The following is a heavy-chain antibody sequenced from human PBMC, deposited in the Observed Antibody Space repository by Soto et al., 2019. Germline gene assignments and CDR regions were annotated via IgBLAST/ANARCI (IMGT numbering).Heavy chain of an antibody. J-gene: IGHJ4*02. CDR3: ARGPGTMAKIDY. CDR2: IYCSGST. D-gene: IGHD3-10*01. CDR1: GGSISSGGYY. V-gene: IGHV4-31*03. Sequence: SETLSLTCTVSGGSISSGGYYWSWIRQHPGKGLEWIGYIYCSGSTYYKPSLKSRVTISVDTSKNQLSLKLSSVTAADTAVYYCARGPGTMAKIDYWGQGTLVTVSS.